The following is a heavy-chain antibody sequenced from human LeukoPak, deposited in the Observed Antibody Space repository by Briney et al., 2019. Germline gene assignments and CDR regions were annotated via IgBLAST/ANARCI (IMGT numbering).Heavy chain of an antibody. D-gene: IGHD3-22*01. Sequence: SETLSLTCTVSGGSISSYYWSWIRQPPGKGLEWIGYIYYSGSTNYNPSLKSRVTISVDTSKNQFSLKLSSLTAADTAVYYCARDFYYSSRDGFDIWGQGRMVTVSS. J-gene: IGHJ3*02. CDR3: ARDFYYSSRDGFDI. CDR2: IYYSGST. CDR1: GGSISSYY. V-gene: IGHV4-59*01.